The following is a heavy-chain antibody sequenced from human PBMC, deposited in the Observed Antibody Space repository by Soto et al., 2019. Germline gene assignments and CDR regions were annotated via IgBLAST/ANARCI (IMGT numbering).Heavy chain of an antibody. CDR1: GFTFSGSA. V-gene: IGHV3-73*01. J-gene: IGHJ6*02. CDR2: IRSKANSYAT. Sequence: EVQLVESGGGLVQPGGSLKLSCAASGFTFSGSAMHWVRQASGKGLEWVGRIRSKANSYATAYAASVKGRFTISIDDSKNTAYLQMNSLKTEDTAVYYCTRPPRSLGMGVWGQGTTVTVSS. CDR3: TRPPRSLGMGV.